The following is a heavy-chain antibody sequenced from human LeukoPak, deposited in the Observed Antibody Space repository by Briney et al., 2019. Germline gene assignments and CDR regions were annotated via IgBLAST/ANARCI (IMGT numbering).Heavy chain of an antibody. J-gene: IGHJ4*02. CDR3: AKFRYDFPNNHYFDY. D-gene: IGHD3-3*01. CDR1: GFTFSSYA. V-gene: IGHV3-23*01. Sequence: GGSLRLSCAASGFTFSSYAMSWVRQAPGKGLEWVSAISGSGGSTYYADSVKGRFTISRDNSKNTLYLQMNSLRAEDTAVYYCAKFRYDFPNNHYFDYWGQGTLVTVSS. CDR2: ISGSGGST.